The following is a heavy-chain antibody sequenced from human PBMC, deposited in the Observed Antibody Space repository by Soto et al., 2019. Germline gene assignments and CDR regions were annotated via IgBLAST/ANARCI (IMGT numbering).Heavy chain of an antibody. CDR2: INHSGST. CDR3: ARGDYDYVWGSYRYTDYFDY. D-gene: IGHD3-16*02. CDR1: GGSFSGYY. V-gene: IGHV4-34*01. Sequence: SETLSLTCAVYGGSFSGYYWSWIRQPPGKGLEWIGEINHSGSTNYNPSLKSRVTISVDTSKNQFSLKLSSVTAADTAVYYCARGDYDYVWGSYRYTDYFDYWGQGTLVTVSS. J-gene: IGHJ4*02.